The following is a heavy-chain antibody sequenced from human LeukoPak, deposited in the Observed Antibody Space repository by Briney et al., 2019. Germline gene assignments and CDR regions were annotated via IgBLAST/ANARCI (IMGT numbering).Heavy chain of an antibody. CDR2: IHYSGST. V-gene: IGHV4-59*12. Sequence: SETLSLICTVSGGSINSYYWSWIRQPPGTGLEWIGYIHYSGSTNYNPSLKSRVTISVDTSKNQFSLKLSSVTAADTAVYYCARSRGALWFGEPDNWFDPWGQGTLVTVSS. CDR3: ARSRGALWFGEPDNWFDP. D-gene: IGHD3-10*01. CDR1: GGSINSYY. J-gene: IGHJ5*02.